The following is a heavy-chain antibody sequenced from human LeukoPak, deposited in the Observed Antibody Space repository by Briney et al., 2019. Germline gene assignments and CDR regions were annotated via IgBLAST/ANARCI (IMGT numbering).Heavy chain of an antibody. CDR1: GFTFSGYP. D-gene: IGHD2-2*01. Sequence: GKSLRLSCAASGFTFSGYPIHWVRQAPGKGLEWVAVISYDGSNKYYADSVKGRFTISRDNSKNTLYLQMNSLRAEDTAVYYCARDEGYCGRTSCYGASTGIDGCRQGPAVIVSS. V-gene: IGHV3-30-3*01. J-gene: IGHJ6*02. CDR3: ARDEGYCGRTSCYGASTGIDG. CDR2: ISYDGSNK.